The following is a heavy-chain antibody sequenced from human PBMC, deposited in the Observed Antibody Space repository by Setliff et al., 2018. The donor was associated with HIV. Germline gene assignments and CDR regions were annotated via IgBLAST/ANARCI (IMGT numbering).Heavy chain of an antibody. CDR2: INAGNGNT. V-gene: IGHV1-3*01. D-gene: IGHD1-26*01. CDR3: ARVRGIGAYNYYYMDV. J-gene: IGHJ6*03. CDR1: GYTFTGYH. Sequence: ASVKVSCKASGYTFTGYHMHWVRQAPGQGLEWMGWINAGNGNTKYSQKFQGRVTITRDTSASTAYMELSSLRSEDTAVYYCARVRGIGAYNYYYMDVWGKGTTVTVSS.